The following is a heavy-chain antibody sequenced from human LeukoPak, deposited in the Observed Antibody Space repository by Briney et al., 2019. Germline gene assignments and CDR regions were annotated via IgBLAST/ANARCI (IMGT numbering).Heavy chain of an antibody. J-gene: IGHJ4*02. CDR3: ASDRERYSGYGY. Sequence: GGSLRLSCAASGFTFISYWMSWVRQAPGEGLEWVANIKQDGSEKYYVDSVKGRFTISRDNAKNSLYLQMNSLRSEDTAVYYCASDRERYSGYGYWGQGTLVTVSS. V-gene: IGHV3-7*03. CDR1: GFTFISYW. CDR2: IKQDGSEK. D-gene: IGHD5-12*01.